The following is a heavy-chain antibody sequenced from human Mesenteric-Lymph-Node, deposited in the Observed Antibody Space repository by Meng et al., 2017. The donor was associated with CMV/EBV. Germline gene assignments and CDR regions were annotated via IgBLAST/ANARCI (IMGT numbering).Heavy chain of an antibody. CDR3: ARAYQLPY. J-gene: IGHJ4*02. D-gene: IGHD2-2*01. CDR1: GFTFSDHY. CDR2: ISGSGTTI. V-gene: IGHV3-11*01. Sequence: SLRLSCAASGFTFSDHYMSWIRQAPGKGLEWISYISGSGTTIYYADSVKGRFTVSRDNAQNSLYLQMNSLGAEDTAVYYCARAYQLPYWGQGTLVTVSS.